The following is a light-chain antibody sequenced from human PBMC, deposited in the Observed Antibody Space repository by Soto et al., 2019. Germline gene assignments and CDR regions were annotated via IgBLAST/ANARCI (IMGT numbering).Light chain of an antibody. CDR1: SSDVGGYNY. V-gene: IGLV2-14*01. CDR3: SSYTSSSIDYV. CDR2: EVS. Sequence: QSALTQPASVSGSPGQSITISCTGTSSDVGGYNYVSWYQQHPGKAPKLMIYEVSNRPSGVSNRFSGSKSGNTASLTISGLQAEDEADYYCSSYTSSSIDYVFGTGTKPTV. J-gene: IGLJ1*01.